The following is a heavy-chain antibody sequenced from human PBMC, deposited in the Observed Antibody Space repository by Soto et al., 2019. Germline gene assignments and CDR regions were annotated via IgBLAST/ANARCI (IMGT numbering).Heavy chain of an antibody. CDR2: IGGDGNSI. Sequence: EVQLVESGGGLVQPGGSLRLSCAASGFTFTDYWMHWVRQARGKGLVWLSGIGGDGNSINNADSVRGRFIISRDNAKNTLYLQMSSLRVEDTAVYYCAGGVRGHYGFDVWGQGTMVTVSS. D-gene: IGHD3-10*01. CDR3: AGGVRGHYGFDV. J-gene: IGHJ3*01. V-gene: IGHV3-74*01. CDR1: GFTFTDYW.